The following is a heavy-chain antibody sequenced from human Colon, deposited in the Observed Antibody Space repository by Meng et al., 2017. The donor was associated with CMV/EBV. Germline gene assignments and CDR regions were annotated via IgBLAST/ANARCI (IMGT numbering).Heavy chain of an antibody. J-gene: IGHJ4*02. CDR2: IYPSGFP. D-gene: IGHD5-18*01. V-gene: IGHV4-4*07. CDR1: GGSISSYY. Sequence: QLQESGPGLVKPSDTLSLSCTVSGGSISSYYWSWIRQPAGKGLEWIGRIYPSGFPKYKPSLESRVTMSADTSKNQISLKLTSVTAADTAVYYCARAQYTYGYWIFDYWGQGTLVTVSS. CDR3: ARAQYTYGYWIFDY.